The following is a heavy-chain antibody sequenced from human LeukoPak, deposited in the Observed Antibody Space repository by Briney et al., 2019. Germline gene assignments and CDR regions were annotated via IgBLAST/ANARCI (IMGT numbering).Heavy chain of an antibody. CDR2: IKSKTDGGTT. V-gene: IGHV3-15*01. CDR3: TTEYYYGSGSYSLFDY. J-gene: IGHJ4*02. Sequence: GGSLRLSCAASGFTFSSYWMHWVRQAPGKGLVWVGRIKSKTDGGTTDYAAPVKGRFTISRDDSKNTLYLQMNSLKTEDTAVYYCTTEYYYGSGSYSLFDYWGQGTLVTVSS. CDR1: GFTFSSYW. D-gene: IGHD3-10*01.